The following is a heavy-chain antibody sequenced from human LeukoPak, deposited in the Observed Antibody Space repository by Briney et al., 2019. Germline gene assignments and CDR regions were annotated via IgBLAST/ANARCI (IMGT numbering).Heavy chain of an antibody. CDR3: AGVDMITFGGVNGAFDI. CDR1: GFTFSSYW. J-gene: IGHJ3*02. Sequence: GGSLRLSCAASGFTFSSYWMSWVRQAPGKGLEWVANIKQDGSEKYYVDSVKGRFTISRDNAKNSLYLQMNSLRAEDTAVYYCAGVDMITFGGVNGAFDIWGQGTMVTVSS. CDR2: IKQDGSEK. V-gene: IGHV3-7*01. D-gene: IGHD3-16*01.